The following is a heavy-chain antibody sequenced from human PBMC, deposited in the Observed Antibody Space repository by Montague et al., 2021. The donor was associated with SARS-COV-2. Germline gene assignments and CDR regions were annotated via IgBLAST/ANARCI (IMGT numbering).Heavy chain of an antibody. D-gene: IGHD1-1*01. J-gene: IGHJ4*02. Sequence: SETLSLTCGILVASIAGSYWSCTRLHPRNSLEWIADVYYTGSTKYNPSLKTRVTLSLDTPKNHFSLKLASVTAADTAVYYCARAQNTCFIANCVNYFDSWGRGALVTVSS. CDR2: VYYTGST. V-gene: IGHV4-59*01. CDR1: VASIAGSY. CDR3: ARAQNTCFIANCVNYFDS.